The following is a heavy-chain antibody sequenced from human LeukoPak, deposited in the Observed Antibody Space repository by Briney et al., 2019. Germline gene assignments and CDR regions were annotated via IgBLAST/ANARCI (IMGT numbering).Heavy chain of an antibody. CDR1: GFTFSSYG. J-gene: IGHJ4*02. D-gene: IGHD3-22*01. CDR2: IWYDGSNK. CDR3: ARDSLPYYYDSSGYYPAWDFDY. Sequence: GGSLRLSCAASGFTFSSYGMHRVHQAPGKGLEWVAVIWYDGSNKYYADSVKGRFTISRDNSKNTLYLQMNSLRAEDTAVYYCARDSLPYYYDSSGYYPAWDFDYWGQGTLVTVSS. V-gene: IGHV3-33*01.